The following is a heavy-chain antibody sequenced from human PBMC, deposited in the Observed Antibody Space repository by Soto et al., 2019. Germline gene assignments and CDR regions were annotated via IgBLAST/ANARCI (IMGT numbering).Heavy chain of an antibody. CDR3: ARDLSWIQLWRDYFDY. J-gene: IGHJ4*02. V-gene: IGHV1-18*01. D-gene: IGHD5-18*01. CDR1: GYTFTSYG. Sequence: ASVKVSCKASGYTFTSYGISWVRQAPGQGLEWMGWISAYNGNTNYAQKLQGRVTMTTDTSTSTAYTELRSLRSDDTAVYYCARDLSWIQLWRDYFDYWGQGTLVTVSS. CDR2: ISAYNGNT.